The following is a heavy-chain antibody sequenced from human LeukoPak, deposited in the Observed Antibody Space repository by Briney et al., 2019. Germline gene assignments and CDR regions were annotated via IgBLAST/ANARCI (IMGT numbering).Heavy chain of an antibody. J-gene: IGHJ6*03. D-gene: IGHD2-15*01. V-gene: IGHV3-48*01. Sequence: GGSLRLSCAASGFTFSSYSMNWVRQAPGKGLEWVSYISSSSSTIYYADSVKGRFTISRDNAKNSLYLQMNSLRAEDTAVYYCARAISLLPPRHYYYYMDVWGKGTTVTISS. CDR1: GFTFSSYS. CDR2: ISSSSSTI. CDR3: ARAISLLPPRHYYYYMDV.